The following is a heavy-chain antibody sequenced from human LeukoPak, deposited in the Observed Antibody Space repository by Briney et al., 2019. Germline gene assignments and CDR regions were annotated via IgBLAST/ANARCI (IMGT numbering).Heavy chain of an antibody. V-gene: IGHV3-33*01. D-gene: IGHD3-16*02. CDR2: IWYDGSNK. CDR1: GFIFSSYG. J-gene: IGHJ4*02. Sequence: PGGSLRLSCAASGFIFSSYGMHWVRQAPGKGLEWVAVIWYDGSNKYYADSVKGRFTISRDNSKNTLYLQMNSLRAEDTAVYYCARDTEKHPYVWGSDRPSYYFDYWGQGTLVTVSS. CDR3: ARDTEKHPYVWGSDRPSYYFDY.